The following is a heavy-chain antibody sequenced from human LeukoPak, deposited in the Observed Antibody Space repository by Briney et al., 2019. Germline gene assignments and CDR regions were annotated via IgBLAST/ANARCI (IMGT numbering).Heavy chain of an antibody. CDR2: IYYSGST. D-gene: IGHD3-9*01. J-gene: IGHJ4*02. CDR1: GGSISSGGYS. Sequence: PSETLSLTCAVSGGSISSGGYSWSWIRQPPGKGLEWIGYIYYSGSTYYNPSLKSRVSISLDTFKNQFSLRLNSVTAADTAVYYCARGGLQFFDWVFRAWPWDYWGQGTLVTVSS. V-gene: IGHV4-30-4*07. CDR3: ARGGLQFFDWVFRAWPWDY.